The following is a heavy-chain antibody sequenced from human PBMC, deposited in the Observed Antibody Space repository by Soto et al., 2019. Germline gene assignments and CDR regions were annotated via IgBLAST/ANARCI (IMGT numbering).Heavy chain of an antibody. Sequence: QVQLRESGPGLVRPSETLFLTCIVSGDSIRNYYWNWIRQPPGKGLEWVGHFHYSGNTNYNPSRKSRVTNSADTAKNEYSMSLHSVTAADTADYYCVGEGGLLIPGVVWGQGVRVNVAS. D-gene: IGHD3-10*01. V-gene: IGHV4-59*01. CDR1: GDSIRNYY. J-gene: IGHJ4*02. CDR2: FHYSGNT. CDR3: VGEGGLLIPGVV.